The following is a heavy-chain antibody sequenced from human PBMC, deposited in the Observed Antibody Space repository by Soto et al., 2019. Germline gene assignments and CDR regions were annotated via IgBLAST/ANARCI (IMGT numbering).Heavy chain of an antibody. CDR1: GFTFGDYA. D-gene: IGHD6-19*01. CDR3: TRLYSSGWYKDYYYYYGMDV. J-gene: IGHJ6*02. V-gene: IGHV3-49*04. CDR2: IRSKAYGGTT. Sequence: LRLSCTASGFTFGDYAMSWVRQAPGKGLEWVGFIRSKAYGGTTEYAASVKGRFTISRDDSKSIAYLQMNSLKTEDTAVYYCTRLYSSGWYKDYYYYYGMDVWGQGTTVTVSS.